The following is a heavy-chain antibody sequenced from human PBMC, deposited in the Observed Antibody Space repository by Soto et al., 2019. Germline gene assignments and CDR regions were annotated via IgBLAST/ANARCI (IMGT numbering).Heavy chain of an antibody. CDR2: ISHSGST. J-gene: IGHJ6*02. CDR1: GADIYRGGFT. D-gene: IGHD3-16*02. CDR3: ATIGVSGYLAV. V-gene: IGHV4-31*11. Sequence: SGTLSLTCAVSGADIYRGGFTWTWIRQHAGNGLEWLGYISHSGSTVYNPSLKSGLSISGDTSKNHFSLTLPSVTPADAAVYCCATIGVSGYLAVWGQGTTVTVSS.